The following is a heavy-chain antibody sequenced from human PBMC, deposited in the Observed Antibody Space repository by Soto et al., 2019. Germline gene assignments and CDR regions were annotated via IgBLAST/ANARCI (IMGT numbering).Heavy chain of an antibody. V-gene: IGHV1-18*01. CDR3: ARDLGFPYSGYGKMGY. CDR1: GYTFTSYG. Sequence: ASVKVSCKASGYTFTSYGISWVRQAPGQGLEWMGWISAYNGNTNYAQKLQGRVTMTTDTSTSTAYMELRSLRSDDTAVYYCARDLGFPYSGYGKMGYWGQGTLVTVSS. D-gene: IGHD5-12*01. J-gene: IGHJ4*02. CDR2: ISAYNGNT.